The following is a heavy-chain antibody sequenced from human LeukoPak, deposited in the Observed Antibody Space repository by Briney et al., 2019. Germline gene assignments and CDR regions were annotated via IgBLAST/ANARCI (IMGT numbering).Heavy chain of an antibody. D-gene: IGHD5-18*01. V-gene: IGHV4-39*01. J-gene: IGHJ3*02. CDR2: IYYSGST. CDR1: GGSISSSSYY. Sequence: SETLSLTCTVSGGSISSSSYYWGWIRQPPGKGVEWIGSIYYSGSTYYNPSLKSRVTISVDTSKNQFSLKLSSVTAADTAVYYCASSWILNAFDIWGQGTMVTVSS. CDR3: ASSWILNAFDI.